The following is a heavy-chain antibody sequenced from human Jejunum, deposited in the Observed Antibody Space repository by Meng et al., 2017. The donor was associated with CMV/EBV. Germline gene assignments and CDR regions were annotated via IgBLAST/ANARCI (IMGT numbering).Heavy chain of an antibody. CDR3: ARGTGAGNY. CDR2: TSAYNTHT. Sequence: QVQLVQSGPEVKKPGASVGVSCKTSGYTFTDFGISWVRQAPGQGLEWMGWTSAYNTHTNYAQKFQDRFTMTTDTSTNTAYMELRNLRSDDTAIYYCARGTGAGNYWGPGTLVTVSS. D-gene: IGHD1-26*01. J-gene: IGHJ4*02. CDR1: GYTFTDFG. V-gene: IGHV1-18*01.